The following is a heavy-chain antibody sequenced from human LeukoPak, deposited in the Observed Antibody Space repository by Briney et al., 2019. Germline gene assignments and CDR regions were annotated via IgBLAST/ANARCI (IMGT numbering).Heavy chain of an antibody. D-gene: IGHD3-10*01. V-gene: IGHV3-20*04. J-gene: IGHJ4*02. CDR3: ASTMVRGVIITKHFDY. CDR1: GFTFSDYW. CDR2: INWNGGST. Sequence: GGSLRLSCAASGFTFSDYWMDWVRQAPGKGLEWVSGINWNGGSTGYADSVKGRFTISRDNAKNSLYLQMNSLRAEDTALYYCASTMVRGVIITKHFDYWGQGTLVTVSS.